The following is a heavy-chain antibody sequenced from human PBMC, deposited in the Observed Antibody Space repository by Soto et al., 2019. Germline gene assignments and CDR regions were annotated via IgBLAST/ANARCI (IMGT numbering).Heavy chain of an antibody. CDR2: IYYSGST. CDR3: ARVATGYPDYYYGMDV. J-gene: IGHJ6*02. Sequence: SETLSLTCTVSGGSISSYYWSWIRQPPGKGLEWIGYIYYSGSTNYNPSLKSRVTISVDTSKNQFSLKLSSVTAADTAVYYCARVATGYPDYYYGMDVWGQGTTVTVSS. D-gene: IGHD3-9*01. CDR1: GGSISSYY. V-gene: IGHV4-59*01.